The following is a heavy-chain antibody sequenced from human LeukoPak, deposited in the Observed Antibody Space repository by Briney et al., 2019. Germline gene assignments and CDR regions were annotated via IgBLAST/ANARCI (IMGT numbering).Heavy chain of an antibody. D-gene: IGHD3-22*01. V-gene: IGHV4-59*12. J-gene: IGHJ3*02. Sequence: SETLSLTCTVSGGSISSYYWDWVRQPPGKALEWIGNIFYSGSTYYSPSLKSRVTISLDTSRNQFSLKLNSVTAADTAVYYCAKSNGYGLIDIWGQGTMVTVSS. CDR1: GGSISSYY. CDR3: AKSNGYGLIDI. CDR2: IFYSGST.